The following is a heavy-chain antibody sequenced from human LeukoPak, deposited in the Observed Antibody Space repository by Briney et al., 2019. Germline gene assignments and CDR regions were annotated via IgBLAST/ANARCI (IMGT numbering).Heavy chain of an antibody. CDR2: ISGSGGST. Sequence: GGSLRLSCAASGFTFSSYAMSWVRQAPGKGLEWVSAISGSGGSTYYADSVKGRFTISRYNSKNTLYLQMNSLRAEDTAVYYCAKGSVAGTEYFQHWGQGTLVTVSS. J-gene: IGHJ1*01. CDR3: AKGSVAGTEYFQH. V-gene: IGHV3-23*01. D-gene: IGHD6-19*01. CDR1: GFTFSSYA.